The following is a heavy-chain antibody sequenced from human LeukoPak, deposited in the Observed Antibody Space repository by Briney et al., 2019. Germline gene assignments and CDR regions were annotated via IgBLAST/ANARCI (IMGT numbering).Heavy chain of an antibody. V-gene: IGHV3-48*04. CDR2: ISGSSSTI. CDR3: ARGGGYDPFDY. D-gene: IGHD5-12*01. Sequence: GGSLRLSCAASGFIFSRFSMNWVRQAPGKGLEWVSYISGSSSTINYADSVKGRFTISRDNAKNSLYPQMNSLRAEDTAVYYCARGGGYDPFDYWGQGTLVTVSS. CDR1: GFIFSRFS. J-gene: IGHJ4*02.